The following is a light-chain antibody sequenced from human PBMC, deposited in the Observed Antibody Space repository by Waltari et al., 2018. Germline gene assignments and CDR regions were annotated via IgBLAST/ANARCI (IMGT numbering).Light chain of an antibody. Sequence: SSELTQDPTVSVAMGQTVRITCQGDSLRSYYASWYQQRPGQAPVLVLFDRNDRPSGVPDRCSGSTSDNTAVLTITGAQAEDEASYYCHSRDASGVGGSFGGGTKLTVL. CDR1: SLRSYY. CDR2: DRN. V-gene: IGLV3-19*01. J-gene: IGLJ2*01. CDR3: HSRDASGVGGS.